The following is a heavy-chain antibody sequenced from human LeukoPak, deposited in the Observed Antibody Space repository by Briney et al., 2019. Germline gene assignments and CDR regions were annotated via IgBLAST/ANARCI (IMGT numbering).Heavy chain of an antibody. CDR2: IYPGDSDT. J-gene: IGHJ4*02. D-gene: IGHD3-9*01. CDR1: GYSLTSYW. V-gene: IGHV5-51*01. Sequence: NPGESLKISCKGSGYSLTSYWIGWVRQMPGKGLEWMGIIYPGDSDTRYSPSFQGQVTISADKSISTAYLQWSSLKASDTAMYYCARSPNFDWLLSRNEYYFDYWGQGTLVTVSS. CDR3: ARSPNFDWLLSRNEYYFDY.